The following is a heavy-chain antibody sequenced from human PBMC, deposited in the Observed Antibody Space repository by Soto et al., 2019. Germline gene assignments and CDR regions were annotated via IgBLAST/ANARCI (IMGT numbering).Heavy chain of an antibody. D-gene: IGHD2-21*02. Sequence: QVQLQESGPGLVKPSQTLSLTCTVSGGSISSGDYYWSWIRQPPGKVLEWIGYIYYSGSTYYNPSLKSRVTISVDTSKNQCSLKLSSVTAADTAVYYCAREAGRVVTPMRYFDLWGRGTLVTVSS. CDR3: AREAGRVVTPMRYFDL. CDR1: GGSISSGDYY. V-gene: IGHV4-30-4*01. CDR2: IYYSGST. J-gene: IGHJ2*01.